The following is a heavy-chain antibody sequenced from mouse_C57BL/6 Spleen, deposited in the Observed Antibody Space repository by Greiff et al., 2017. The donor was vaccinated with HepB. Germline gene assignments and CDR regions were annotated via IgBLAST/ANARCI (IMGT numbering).Heavy chain of an antibody. V-gene: IGHV1-42*01. CDR1: GYSFTGYY. CDR3: ARWGGAMDY. CDR2: INPSTGGT. Sequence: VQLQQSGPELVKPGASVKISCKASGYSFTGYYMNWVKQSPEKSLEWIGEINPSTGGTTYNQKFKAKAKLTVDKSSSTIYMQLKSLTSEDSAVYYCARWGGAMDYWGQGTSVTVSS. J-gene: IGHJ4*01.